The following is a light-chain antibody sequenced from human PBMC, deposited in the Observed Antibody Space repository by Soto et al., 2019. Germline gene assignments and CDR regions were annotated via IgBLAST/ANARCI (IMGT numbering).Light chain of an antibody. CDR2: GAS. Sequence: EIVLTQSPGTLSFSPGERATLSCRASQSVSNSYLAWYQQRPGQAPRLLIYGASRRATGIPDRFSGSGSGTDFTLTISRLEPEDFAVYYCQQFHISRTFGQGTKVDIK. CDR1: QSVSNSY. V-gene: IGKV3-20*01. J-gene: IGKJ1*01. CDR3: QQFHISRT.